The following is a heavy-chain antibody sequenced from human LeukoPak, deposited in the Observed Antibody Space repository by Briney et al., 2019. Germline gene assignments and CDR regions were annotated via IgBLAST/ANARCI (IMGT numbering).Heavy chain of an antibody. CDR1: GGSISSSSYY. Sequence: PSETLYLTCTVSGGSISSSSYYWGWIRQPPGKGLEWIGGIYYSGSTYYNPSLKSRVTISVDTSKNQFSLNLSSVTAADTAVYYCALDTIGARPNFDYWGQGTLVTVSS. D-gene: IGHD4/OR15-4a*01. V-gene: IGHV4-39*01. J-gene: IGHJ4*02. CDR2: IYYSGST. CDR3: ALDTIGARPNFDY.